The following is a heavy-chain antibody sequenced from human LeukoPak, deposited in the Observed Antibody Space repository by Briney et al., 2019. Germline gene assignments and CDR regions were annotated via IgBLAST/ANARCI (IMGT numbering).Heavy chain of an antibody. Sequence: GGSLRLSCAASGFTFSTFGMHWVRQAPGKGLEWVAFIRFDGSNKYYADSVKGRFTMSRDNSKNTLYLQMNSLRAEDTAVYYCAKDRNCGGDCYSDYWGQGTLVTVSS. CDR3: AKDRNCGGDCYSDY. CDR2: IRFDGSNK. D-gene: IGHD2-21*02. V-gene: IGHV3-30*02. CDR1: GFTFSTFG. J-gene: IGHJ4*02.